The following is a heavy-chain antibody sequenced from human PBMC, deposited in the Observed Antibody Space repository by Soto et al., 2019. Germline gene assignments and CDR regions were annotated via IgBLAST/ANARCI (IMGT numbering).Heavy chain of an antibody. CDR2: ISYDGSNK. V-gene: IGHV3-30-3*01. CDR1: GFTFSSYA. CDR3: AIGRMDV. Sequence: QVQLVESGGGVVQPGRSLRLSCAASGFTFSSYAMHWVRQAPGKGLEWVAVISYDGSNKYYADSVKGRFTISRDNSKNTLYLQMTSLRAEDTAVYYCAIGRMDVWGQGTTVTVSS. J-gene: IGHJ6*02.